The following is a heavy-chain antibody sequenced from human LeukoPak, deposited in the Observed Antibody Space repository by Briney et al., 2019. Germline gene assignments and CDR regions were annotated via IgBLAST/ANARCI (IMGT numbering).Heavy chain of an antibody. J-gene: IGHJ4*02. Sequence: AGGSLRLSCEASGFTFRDYWMTWVRQAPGKGREWVANVKEDGTEKFYVDSVKGRFTISRDNGKNSLYLQMNSLRVEDTAISYCARAGGTSWADYWGQGTLVTVSS. V-gene: IGHV3-7*01. CDR3: ARAGGTSWADY. D-gene: IGHD6-13*01. CDR2: VKEDGTEK. CDR1: GFTFRDYW.